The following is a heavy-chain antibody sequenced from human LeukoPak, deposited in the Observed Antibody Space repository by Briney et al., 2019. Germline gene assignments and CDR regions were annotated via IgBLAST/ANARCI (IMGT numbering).Heavy chain of an antibody. D-gene: IGHD1-26*01. V-gene: IGHV4-39*07. CDR3: ARDNDQMGLDPFDY. CDR2: IFYNGRA. Sequence: LETLSLTCTVSGDSISSGLYYRGWIRQPPGKGLEWIGSIFYNGRAYYNPSLRSPVTISVDTSKNQFSLNLRSVTAADTAIYYCARDNDQMGLDPFDYWGQGILVTVSS. CDR1: GDSISSGLYY. J-gene: IGHJ4*02.